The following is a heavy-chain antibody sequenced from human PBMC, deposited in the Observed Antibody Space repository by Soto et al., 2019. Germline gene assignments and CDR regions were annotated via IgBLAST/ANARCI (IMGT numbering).Heavy chain of an antibody. J-gene: IGHJ3*01. V-gene: IGHV3-74*01. CDR3: ARSPGGYYIA. CDR2: ISPDGSST. CDR1: GFSFSTYW. D-gene: IGHD1-26*01. Sequence: EVQLVESGGGLVQPGGSLRLSFADSGFSFSTYWMHWVRQGPGKGLVWVSRISPDGSSTNYADSVRGRFTISRDNAKNTLYMQMNSLRAEDTAIYYCARSPGGYYIAWGQGTMVTVS.